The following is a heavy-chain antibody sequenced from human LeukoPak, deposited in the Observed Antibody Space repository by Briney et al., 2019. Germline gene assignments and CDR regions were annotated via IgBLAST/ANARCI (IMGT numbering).Heavy chain of an antibody. V-gene: IGHV3-20*04. CDR3: ARAMTDNYYYGMDV. D-gene: IGHD2-21*02. CDR1: GFTVDDYG. J-gene: IGHJ6*02. CDR2: INWNGGSI. Sequence: GGSLRLSCVASGFTVDDYGMSWVGQAPGKGLEWVSGINWNGGSIGHADSVKGRFTISRDNAKNSLYLQMNSLRAEDTALYYCARAMTDNYYYGMDVWGQGTTVTVSS.